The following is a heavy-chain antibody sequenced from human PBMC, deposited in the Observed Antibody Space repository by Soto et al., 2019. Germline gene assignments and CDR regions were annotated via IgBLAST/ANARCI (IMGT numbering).Heavy chain of an antibody. Sequence: EVQLVESGGGLVQPGRSLRLSCTASGFTFGEYAMSWFRQAPGKGLEWVGYIRSKSFGGTTEYAASVKGRFTISRDDSKSIAYLQMDSLETEDTAVYYCTRRPYLDYWGQGILVTVSS. CDR1: GFTFGEYA. V-gene: IGHV3-49*03. CDR3: TRRPYLDY. CDR2: IRSKSFGGTT. J-gene: IGHJ4*02.